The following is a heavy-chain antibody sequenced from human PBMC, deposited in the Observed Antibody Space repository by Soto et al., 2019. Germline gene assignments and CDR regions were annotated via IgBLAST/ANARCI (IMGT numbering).Heavy chain of an antibody. V-gene: IGHV3-23*01. Sequence: GGSLRLSCAASGFTFSDYGMNWVRQPPGKGLEWVSVISGSGGDITYADSVKGRFTISRDNSKNTLSLLMNSLRADDTAVYYCAKVIGIGVHYGMDVWGQGTTVTVSS. CDR1: GFTFSDYG. CDR3: AKVIGIGVHYGMDV. CDR2: ISGSGGDI. D-gene: IGHD1-26*01. J-gene: IGHJ6*02.